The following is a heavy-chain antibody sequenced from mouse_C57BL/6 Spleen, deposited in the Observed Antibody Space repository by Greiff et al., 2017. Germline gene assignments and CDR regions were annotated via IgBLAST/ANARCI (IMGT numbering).Heavy chain of an antibody. CDR1: GYTFTDYY. V-gene: IGHV1-26*01. D-gene: IGHD1-1*01. CDR3: ARAAGYGRNRHYFDY. Sequence: EVQLQQSGPELVKPGASVKISCKASGYTFTDYYMNWVKQSHGKSLEWIGDINPNNGGTSYNQKFKGKATLTVDKSSSTAYMELRSLTSEDSAVYYCARAAGYGRNRHYFDYWGQGTTLTVSS. J-gene: IGHJ2*01. CDR2: INPNNGGT.